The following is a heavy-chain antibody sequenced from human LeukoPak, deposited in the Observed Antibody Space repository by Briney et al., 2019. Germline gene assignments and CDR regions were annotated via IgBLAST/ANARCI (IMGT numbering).Heavy chain of an antibody. J-gene: IGHJ4*02. Sequence: GGSLRLSCAAPGFTFSSYGMHWVRQAPGKGLEWVAVIWYDGSNKYYADSVKGRFTISRDNSKNTLYLQMNSLRAEDTAVYYCARPAVAGIYYFDYWGQGTLVTVSS. CDR2: IWYDGSNK. V-gene: IGHV3-33*01. CDR3: ARPAVAGIYYFDY. D-gene: IGHD6-19*01. CDR1: GFTFSSYG.